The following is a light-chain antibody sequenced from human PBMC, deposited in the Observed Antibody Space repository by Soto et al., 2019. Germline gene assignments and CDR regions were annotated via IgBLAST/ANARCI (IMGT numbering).Light chain of an antibody. Sequence: QSVLTQPPSASGTPGQRVTISFSGSSSNIGSNYVYWYQQLPGTAPKLLIYSNNQRPSGVPDRFSGSKSGTSASLAIGGLRSEDEADYYCAAWDDSLSGYDFGTGTKVTVL. CDR1: SSNIGSNY. CDR2: SNN. CDR3: AAWDDSLSGYD. V-gene: IGLV1-47*02. J-gene: IGLJ1*01.